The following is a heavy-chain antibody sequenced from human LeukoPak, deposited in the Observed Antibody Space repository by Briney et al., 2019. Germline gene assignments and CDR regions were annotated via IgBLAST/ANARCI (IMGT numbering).Heavy chain of an antibody. D-gene: IGHD1-1*01. CDR3: ARHPGTTAFGDY. V-gene: IGHV5-10-1*01. J-gene: IGHJ4*02. Sequence: GESLKISCKGSGYSFTSYWISWVRQMPGKGLEWMGRIDPSDSYTNYSPSFQGHVTISADKSISTAYLQWSSLKDSDTAMYYCARHPGTTAFGDYWGQGTLVTVSS. CDR1: GYSFTSYW. CDR2: IDPSDSYT.